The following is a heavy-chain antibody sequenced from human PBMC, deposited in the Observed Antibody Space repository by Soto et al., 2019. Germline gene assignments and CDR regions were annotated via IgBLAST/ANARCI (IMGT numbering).Heavy chain of an antibody. Sequence: ASVKVSCKASGYTFTSYYMHWVRQAPGQGLECMGIINPSGGSTSYAQKFQGRVTMTRDTSTSTVYMELSSLRSEDTAVYYCARDRRGATRENYYGMDVWGQGTTVTVSS. CDR2: INPSGGST. V-gene: IGHV1-46*01. D-gene: IGHD1-26*01. CDR1: GYTFTSYY. J-gene: IGHJ6*02. CDR3: ARDRRGATRENYYGMDV.